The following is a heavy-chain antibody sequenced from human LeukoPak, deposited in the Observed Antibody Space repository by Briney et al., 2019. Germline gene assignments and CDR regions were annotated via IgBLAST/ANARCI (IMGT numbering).Heavy chain of an antibody. CDR1: GDSISTSTYY. V-gene: IGHV4-39*07. D-gene: IGHD3-10*01. J-gene: IGHJ3*02. CDR3: ARTVSGGAAHDAFDI. CDR2: IYFGGGT. Sequence: PSETLSLTCTVSGDSISTSTYYWGWIRQPPGKGLEWIGSIYFGGGTYYNPSLKSRVTVSIDASKNQFSLKLSSVTAADTAVYYCARTVSGGAAHDAFDIWGQGTMVTVSS.